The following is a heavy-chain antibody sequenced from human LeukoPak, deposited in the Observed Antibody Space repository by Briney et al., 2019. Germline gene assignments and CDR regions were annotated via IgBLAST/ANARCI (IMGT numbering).Heavy chain of an antibody. Sequence: RSGGSLRLSCAASGFTFDDYGMSWVRQAPGKGLEWVSGINWNGGSTGYADSVKGRFTISRDNAKNSLYLQMNSLRAEDTALYYCARGGINGSPDRGLGYCSGGSCYGYYYYMDVWGKGTTVTVSS. J-gene: IGHJ6*03. CDR1: GFTFDDYG. D-gene: IGHD2-15*01. CDR3: ARGGINGSPDRGLGYCSGGSCYGYYYYMDV. V-gene: IGHV3-20*04. CDR2: INWNGGST.